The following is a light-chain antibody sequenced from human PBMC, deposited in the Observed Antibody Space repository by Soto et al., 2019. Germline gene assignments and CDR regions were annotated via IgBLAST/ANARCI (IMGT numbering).Light chain of an antibody. CDR3: AAWDDSVKGPV. CDR1: SSNIGSNT. Sequence: QSVLTQPPSASGTPGQRVTISCSGSSSNIGSNTVNWYQQLPGTAPKLLIYSNNQRPSGVPDRFSGSKSGTSASLAISGLQSEDGADYYCAAWDDSVKGPVFGGGTKLTVL. V-gene: IGLV1-44*01. J-gene: IGLJ2*01. CDR2: SNN.